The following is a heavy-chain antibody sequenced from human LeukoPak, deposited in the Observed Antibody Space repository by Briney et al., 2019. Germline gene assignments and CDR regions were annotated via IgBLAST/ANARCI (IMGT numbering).Heavy chain of an antibody. CDR1: GFTVSSTY. Sequence: TGGSLRLSCAASGFTVSSTYMTWVRQAPGKGLEWVSIIYIDGTTYYADSVKGRFTISRDNAKNTVYLQMNSLRAEDTAVYYCARPGPYYYDSSGSRYYYYYMDVWGKGTTVTVSS. J-gene: IGHJ6*03. CDR3: ARPGPYYYDSSGSRYYYYYMDV. CDR2: IYIDGTT. V-gene: IGHV3-66*04. D-gene: IGHD3-22*01.